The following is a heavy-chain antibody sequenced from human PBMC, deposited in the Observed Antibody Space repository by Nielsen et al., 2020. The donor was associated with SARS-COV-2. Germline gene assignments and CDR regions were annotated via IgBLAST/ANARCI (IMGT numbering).Heavy chain of an antibody. J-gene: IGHJ6*02. CDR1: GFTFDDYA. CDR3: AKDKGITMVRGVTPLGMDV. Sequence: GGSLRLSCAASGFTFDDYAMHWVRQAPGKGLEWVSGISWNSGSIGYADSVKGRFTISRDNAKNSLYLQMNSLRAEDTALYYCAKDKGITMVRGVTPLGMDVWGQGTTVTVSS. CDR2: ISWNSGSI. V-gene: IGHV3-9*01. D-gene: IGHD3-10*01.